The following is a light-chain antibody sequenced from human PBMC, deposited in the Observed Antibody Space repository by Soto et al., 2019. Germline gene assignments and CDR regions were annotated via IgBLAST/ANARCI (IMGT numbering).Light chain of an antibody. V-gene: IGKV1-27*01. J-gene: IGKJ4*01. Sequence: DIQMTQSPSSLSASVGDRVTITCRASQGMSNYLAWYQQKPGKVPKLLIYTTSALQSGVPSRFSGSGSGTDFTLTISSLQPEDVATYYCQKSNSAPLTFGGGTKVEI. CDR1: QGMSNY. CDR3: QKSNSAPLT. CDR2: TTS.